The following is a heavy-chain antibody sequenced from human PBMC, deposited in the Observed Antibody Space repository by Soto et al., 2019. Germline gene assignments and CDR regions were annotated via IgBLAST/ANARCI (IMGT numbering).Heavy chain of an antibody. Sequence: QVQLVQSGAEVKKPGASVKVSCKASGYTFTSYGISWVRQAPGQGLEWMGWISAYNGNTNYAQKLQGRVTMTTDTTTSTASMELRSLISDDTAVYYCARDLGIAARSSYSYYGMDVWGQGTTVTVSS. CDR2: ISAYNGNT. CDR3: ARDLGIAARSSYSYYGMDV. V-gene: IGHV1-18*04. J-gene: IGHJ6*02. CDR1: GYTFTSYG. D-gene: IGHD6-13*01.